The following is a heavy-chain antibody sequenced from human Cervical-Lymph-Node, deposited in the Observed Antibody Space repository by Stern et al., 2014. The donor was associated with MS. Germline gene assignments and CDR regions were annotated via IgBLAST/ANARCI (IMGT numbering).Heavy chain of an antibody. D-gene: IGHD1-14*01. J-gene: IGHJ5*02. V-gene: IGHV1-18*01. CDR3: ARHSIKGYNCFDT. Sequence: VQLAESGAELKKPGASVKVSCKASGFALTSAGISWVRQAPGQGLERMGWISAYNVNTNYAQRFQDRVNMTTDTSTSTAYMELRSLRSDDTAVYYCARHSIKGYNCFDTWGQGTLVTVSS. CDR2: ISAYNVNT. CDR1: GFALTSAG.